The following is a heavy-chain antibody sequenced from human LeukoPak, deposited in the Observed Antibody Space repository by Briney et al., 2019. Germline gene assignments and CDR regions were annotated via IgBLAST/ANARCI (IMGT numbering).Heavy chain of an antibody. D-gene: IGHD3-22*01. J-gene: IGHJ4*02. V-gene: IGHV3-30*02. CDR1: GFTFSSYG. Sequence: GGSLRLSCAASGFTFSSYGMHWVRQAPGKGLEWVAFIRYDGSNKYYADSVKGRFTISRDNSKNTLYLQMNSLRAEDTAVYYCATGHYDSSGYYPSGDYWGQGTLVTVSS. CDR2: IRYDGSNK. CDR3: ATGHYDSSGYYPSGDY.